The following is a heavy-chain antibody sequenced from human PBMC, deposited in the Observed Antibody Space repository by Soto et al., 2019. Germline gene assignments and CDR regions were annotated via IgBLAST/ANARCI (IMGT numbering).Heavy chain of an antibody. V-gene: IGHV4-59*08. Sequence: SETLSLTCTVSSGSFSGYYWSWIRQAPGKGLEWIGYIYYIGSTNYNPSLTSRVTISLDTSKNQFSLKLTSVTAADTAVYYCARQYGDYTAFDIWGQGTMVTVSS. CDR2: IYYIGST. D-gene: IGHD4-17*01. CDR3: ARQYGDYTAFDI. J-gene: IGHJ3*02. CDR1: SGSFSGYY.